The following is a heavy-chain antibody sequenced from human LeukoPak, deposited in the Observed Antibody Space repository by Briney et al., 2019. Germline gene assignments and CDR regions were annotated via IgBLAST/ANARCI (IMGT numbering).Heavy chain of an antibody. CDR1: GFTFSSYA. CDR2: ISGSGGST. V-gene: IGHV3-23*01. D-gene: IGHD3-22*01. CDR3: AKDPTHYRVWDYYETIGLSY. J-gene: IGHJ4*02. Sequence: GGSLRLSCAASGFTFSSYAMSWVRQAPGQGVEWVSAISGSGGSTYYADSVKGRFTISRDNSKNTLYLQMNSLRAEDTAVYYCAKDPTHYRVWDYYETIGLSYWGQGTLVTVSS.